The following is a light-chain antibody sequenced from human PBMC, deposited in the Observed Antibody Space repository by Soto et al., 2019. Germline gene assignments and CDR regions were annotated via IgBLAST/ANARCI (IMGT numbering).Light chain of an antibody. CDR3: CSYAGIYPYV. CDR2: DVS. CDR1: SSDVGYYNF. V-gene: IGLV2-11*01. J-gene: IGLJ1*01. Sequence: QSVLTQPPSVSGSPGQSVTISCTGSSSDVGYYNFVSWYQQYPGKAPKVIIYDVSQRPSGVPDRFSGSKSGNTASLTISGLQAEDEADYYCCSYAGIYPYVFGSGTKLTVL.